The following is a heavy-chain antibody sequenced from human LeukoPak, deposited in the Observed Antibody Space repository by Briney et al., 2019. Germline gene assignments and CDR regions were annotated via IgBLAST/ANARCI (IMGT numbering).Heavy chain of an antibody. CDR2: ISYGGAT. D-gene: IGHD1-26*01. CDR1: GGSISTFY. CDR3: ARHGGTIDYFDY. Sequence: SETLSLTCTVSGGSISTFYWSWIRQPPGKQLEWIGYISYGGATSYNPSLKRRVTISVNSPKNYFSLRLTSLTAADTALYCCARHGGTIDYFDYWGPGSLVTVSS. V-gene: IGHV4-59*08. J-gene: IGHJ4*02.